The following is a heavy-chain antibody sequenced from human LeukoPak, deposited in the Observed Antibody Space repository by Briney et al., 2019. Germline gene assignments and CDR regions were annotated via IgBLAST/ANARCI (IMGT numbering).Heavy chain of an antibody. J-gene: IGHJ4*02. D-gene: IGHD1-26*01. CDR1: GFTFSSYA. CDR2: ISYDGSNK. Sequence: SGGSLRLSCAASGFTFSSYAMHWVRQAPGKGLEWVAVISYDGSNKYYADSVKGRFTISRDNSKNTLYLQMNSLGAEDTAVYYCAKGQVGATPFDYWGQGTLVTVSS. V-gene: IGHV3-30-3*01. CDR3: AKGQVGATPFDY.